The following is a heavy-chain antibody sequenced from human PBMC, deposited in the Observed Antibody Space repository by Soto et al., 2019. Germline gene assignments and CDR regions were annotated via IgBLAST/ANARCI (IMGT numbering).Heavy chain of an antibody. J-gene: IGHJ5*02. D-gene: IGHD2-2*01. Sequence: SETLSLTCTVSGASISSSSRIYYWGGIRQPPGKGLEWIGSIYYSGSIYYSPSLKSRVTMSVDTSNSQFSLNLNAVTAADTAVYYCASHVVGVPSAIADPSWFDPWGQGTLVTVSS. CDR1: GASISSSSRIYY. V-gene: IGHV4-39*01. CDR3: ASHVVGVPSAIADPSWFDP. CDR2: IYYSGSI.